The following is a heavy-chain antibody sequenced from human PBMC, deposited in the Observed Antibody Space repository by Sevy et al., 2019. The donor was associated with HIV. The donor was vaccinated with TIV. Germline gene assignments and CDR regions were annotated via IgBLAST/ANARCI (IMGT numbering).Heavy chain of an antibody. CDR3: ARDFVAAAGTYYYYMDV. CDR1: GFTFSSYW. J-gene: IGHJ6*03. CDR2: IKQDGSEK. D-gene: IGHD6-13*01. V-gene: IGHV3-7*03. Sequence: GGSLRLSCAASGFTFSSYWMSWVRQAPGKGLEWVANIKQDGSEKYYVDSVKGRFTISRDNAKNSLYLQMNSLRAEDTAVYYCARDFVAAAGTYYYYMDVWGNGTTVTVSS.